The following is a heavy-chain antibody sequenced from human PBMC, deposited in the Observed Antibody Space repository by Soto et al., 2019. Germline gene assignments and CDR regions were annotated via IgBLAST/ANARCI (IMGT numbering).Heavy chain of an antibody. Sequence: GASVKVSCKASGGTFSSYAISWVRQAPGQGLEWMGGIIPIFGTANYAQKFQGRVTITADESTSTAYMELSSLRSEDTAVYYCARDGANMITFGGVIVPNYYFDYWGQGTLVTVSS. J-gene: IGHJ4*02. V-gene: IGHV1-69*13. CDR1: GGTFSSYA. CDR3: ARDGANMITFGGVIVPNYYFDY. CDR2: IIPIFGTA. D-gene: IGHD3-16*02.